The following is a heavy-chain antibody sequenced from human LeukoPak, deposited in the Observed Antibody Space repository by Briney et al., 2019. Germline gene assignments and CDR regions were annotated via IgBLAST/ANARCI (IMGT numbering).Heavy chain of an antibody. CDR2: ISYDGSNK. J-gene: IGHJ4*02. CDR1: GXTFSSYA. V-gene: IGHV3-30-3*01. Sequence: PGGSLRLSCAASGXTFSSYAMHWVRQAPGKGLEWVAVISYDGSNKYYADSVKGRFTISRDNSKNTLYLQMNSLRAEDTAVYYCARDIGLGYYGDYVERSLSYWGQGTLVTVSS. D-gene: IGHD4-17*01. CDR3: ARDIGLGYYGDYVERSLSY.